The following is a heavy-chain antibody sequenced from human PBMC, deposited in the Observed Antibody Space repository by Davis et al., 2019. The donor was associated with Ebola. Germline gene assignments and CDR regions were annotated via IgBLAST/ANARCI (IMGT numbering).Heavy chain of an antibody. D-gene: IGHD3-3*01. V-gene: IGHV3-23*01. Sequence: PGGSLRLSCAASGFIFSNYGMNWVRQAPGKGLEWVSAISGSGGSTYYADSVKGRFTISRDNSKNTLYLQMNSLRAEDTAVYYCAKMYYDFWSGYNPPMDVWGQGTTVTVSS. CDR3: AKMYYDFWSGYNPPMDV. J-gene: IGHJ6*02. CDR2: ISGSGGST. CDR1: GFIFSNYG.